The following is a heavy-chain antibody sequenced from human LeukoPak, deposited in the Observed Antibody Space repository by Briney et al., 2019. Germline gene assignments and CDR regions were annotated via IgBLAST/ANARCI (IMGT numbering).Heavy chain of an antibody. J-gene: IGHJ4*02. V-gene: IGHV4-61*08. CDR2: IYYSGST. CDR3: ARGSYAAGYFDY. Sequence: SETLSLTCTVSGDSISSGDYYWSWIRQPPGKGLEWIGYIYYSGSTNYNPSLKSRVTISVDTSKNQFSLKLSSVTAADTAVYYCARGSYAAGYFDYWGQGTLVTVSS. D-gene: IGHD2-2*01. CDR1: GDSISSGDYY.